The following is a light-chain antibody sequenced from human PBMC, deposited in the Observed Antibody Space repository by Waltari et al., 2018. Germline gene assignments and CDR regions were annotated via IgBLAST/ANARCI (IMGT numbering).Light chain of an antibody. J-gene: IGLJ2*01. CDR3: SSYTSSSTRV. Sequence: QSALTQPASASGPPGQSITISCTGTSSDAGGYNYVSWYQQHPGKAPNLMIYDVSNRPSGVSNRFSGSKSGNTASLTISGLQAEDEADYYCSSYTSSSTRVFGGGTKLTIL. CDR1: SSDAGGYNY. V-gene: IGLV2-14*03. CDR2: DVS.